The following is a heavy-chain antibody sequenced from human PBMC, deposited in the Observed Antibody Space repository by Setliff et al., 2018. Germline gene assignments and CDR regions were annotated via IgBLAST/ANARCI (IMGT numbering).Heavy chain of an antibody. CDR3: ARGPSGWSSATSRYYFYMDV. J-gene: IGHJ6*03. CDR1: GGTFSNSA. CDR2: IFPIRGAA. V-gene: IGHV1-69*13. D-gene: IGHD6-19*01. Sequence: SVKVSCKAFGGTFSNSAINWVRQAPGQGLEWMGGIFPIRGAADYAQKFQGKVIITADGSTSTAYMELTSLRSDDAAVYYCARGPSGWSSATSRYYFYMDVWGKGTTVTVSS.